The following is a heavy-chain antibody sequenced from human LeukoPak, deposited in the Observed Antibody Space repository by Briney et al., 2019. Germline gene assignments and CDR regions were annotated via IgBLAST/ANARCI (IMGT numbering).Heavy chain of an antibody. CDR2: IWYDGSNK. Sequence: GGSLRLSCAASGLTFSSYTMNWVRQAPGKGLEWVAVIWYDGSNKYYADSVKGRFTISRDNSKNTLYLQMNSLRAEDTAVYYCAKSYDSSGYRAFDIWGQGTMVTVSS. CDR3: AKSYDSSGYRAFDI. D-gene: IGHD3-22*01. CDR1: GLTFSSYT. J-gene: IGHJ3*02. V-gene: IGHV3-33*06.